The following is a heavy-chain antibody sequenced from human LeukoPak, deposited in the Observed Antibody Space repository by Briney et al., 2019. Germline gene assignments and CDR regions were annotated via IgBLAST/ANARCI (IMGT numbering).Heavy chain of an antibody. D-gene: IGHD3-22*01. V-gene: IGHV3-23*01. J-gene: IGHJ4*02. CDR3: AKGRDYYDSSGYYYYFDY. CDR1: GFTFSTYW. Sequence: GGSLRLSCAASGFTFSTYWMHWVRQAPGKGLEWVSAISGSGGSTYYADSVKGRFTISRDNSKNTLYLQMNSLRAEDTAVYYCAKGRDYYDSSGYYYYFDYWGQGTLVTVSS. CDR2: ISGSGGST.